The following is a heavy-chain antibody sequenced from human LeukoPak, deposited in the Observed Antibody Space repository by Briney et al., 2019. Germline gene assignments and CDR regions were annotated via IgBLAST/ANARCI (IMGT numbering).Heavy chain of an antibody. V-gene: IGHV4-59*02. J-gene: IGHJ4*02. D-gene: IGHD2-15*01. CDR2: VYYSGST. Sequence: SETLSLTCVVSGGSVSGYYWGWIRQPPGRGLEWIGYVYYSGSTNYSPSFKSRITISVDTSRNQFSLQLSSVTAADTAVYYCARIHRYCSGGACYVLDNWGQGTLVAVSS. CDR3: ARIHRYCSGGACYVLDN. CDR1: GGSVSGYY.